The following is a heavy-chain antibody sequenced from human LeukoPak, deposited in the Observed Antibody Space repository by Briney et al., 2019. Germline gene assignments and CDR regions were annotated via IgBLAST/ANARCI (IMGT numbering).Heavy chain of an antibody. Sequence: GGSLRLSCAASGFTFSTYEMNWVRQAPGKGPEWVSCISSGGGTIYYADSVKGRFTISRDNAKNSLYLQMNSLRAEDTAVYFCARGSLSANFDYWGQGTLVTVSS. CDR1: GFTFSTYE. CDR2: ISSGGGTI. CDR3: ARGSLSANFDY. V-gene: IGHV3-48*03. J-gene: IGHJ4*02.